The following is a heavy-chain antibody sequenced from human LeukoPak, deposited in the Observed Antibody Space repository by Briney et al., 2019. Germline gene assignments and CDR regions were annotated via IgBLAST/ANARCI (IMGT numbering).Heavy chain of an antibody. CDR3: ARALRANYYGSGSYYIRYYYYMDV. D-gene: IGHD3-10*01. J-gene: IGHJ6*03. CDR2: IYYSGST. V-gene: IGHV4-59*01. Sequence: PSETLSLTCTVSGGSISSYYWSWIRQPPGQGLEWIGYIYYSGSTNYNPSLKSRVTISVDTSKNQFSLKLSSVTAADTAVYYCARALRANYYGSGSYYIRYYYYMDVWGKGTTVTVSS. CDR1: GGSISSYY.